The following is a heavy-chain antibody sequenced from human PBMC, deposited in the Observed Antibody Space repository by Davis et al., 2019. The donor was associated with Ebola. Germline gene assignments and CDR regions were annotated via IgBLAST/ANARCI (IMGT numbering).Heavy chain of an antibody. CDR3: AASGEDYFEY. CDR2: ITSNGGNT. Sequence: PGGSLRLSCAASGFTFSSYAMHWVRQAPGKGLQYLAGITSNGGNTYHADSVKGRFTISRDNAKNSLYLQMNSLRSDDTAVFYCAASGEDYFEYWGQGTLVIVSS. V-gene: IGHV3-64*04. CDR1: GFTFSSYA. D-gene: IGHD4-17*01. J-gene: IGHJ4*02.